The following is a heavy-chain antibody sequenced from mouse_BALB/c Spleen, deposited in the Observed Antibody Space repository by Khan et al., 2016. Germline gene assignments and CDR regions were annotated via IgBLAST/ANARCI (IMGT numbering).Heavy chain of an antibody. CDR3: ARWDDGYNWYFDV. CDR1: GYSITSDYA. Sequence: EVELVESGPGLVKPSQSLSLTCTVTGYSITSDYAWNWIRQFPGNKLEWMGYISYSGSTSYNPSLKSRISITRDTSKNQFFLQLNSVTTEDTATYYCARWDDGYNWYFDVWGAGTTVTVSS. J-gene: IGHJ1*01. D-gene: IGHD2-3*01. V-gene: IGHV3-2*02. CDR2: ISYSGST.